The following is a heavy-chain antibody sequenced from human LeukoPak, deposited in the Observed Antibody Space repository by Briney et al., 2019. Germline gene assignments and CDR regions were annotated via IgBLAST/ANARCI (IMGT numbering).Heavy chain of an antibody. CDR2: INHSGST. Sequence: PSETLSLTCAVYGGSFSGYYWSWIRQPPGKGLEWIGEINHSGSTNYNPSLKSRVTISVDTSKNQFSLKLSSVTAADTAVYYCARVPIVVVVAATAQYYYYYGMDVWAKGPRSPSP. CDR1: GGSFSGYY. CDR3: ARVPIVVVVAATAQYYYYYGMDV. V-gene: IGHV4-34*01. J-gene: IGHJ6*02. D-gene: IGHD2-15*01.